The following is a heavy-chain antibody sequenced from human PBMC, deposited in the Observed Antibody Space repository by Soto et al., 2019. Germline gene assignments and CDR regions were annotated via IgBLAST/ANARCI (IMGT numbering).Heavy chain of an antibody. V-gene: IGHV1-69*13. Sequence: GASVKVSCKASGGTFSSYAISWVRQAPGRGLEWMGGIIPIFGTANYAQKFQGRVTITADESTSTAYMELSSLRSEDTAVYYCARDRGYSYGPYYYYYGMDVWGQGTTVTVSS. CDR2: IIPIFGTA. CDR3: ARDRGYSYGPYYYYYGMDV. D-gene: IGHD5-18*01. J-gene: IGHJ6*02. CDR1: GGTFSSYA.